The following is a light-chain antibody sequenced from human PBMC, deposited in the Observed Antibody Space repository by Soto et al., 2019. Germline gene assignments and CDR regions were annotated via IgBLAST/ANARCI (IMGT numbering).Light chain of an antibody. J-gene: IGKJ1*01. CDR2: GVS. V-gene: IGKV3-15*01. CDR3: QQYNNWPPWT. Sequence: EVVMTQSPATLSVSPGEKATLSCRGSQSVSSNLAWYQQKPGQAPRLLIYGVSTRATGVPATFSGSGSGTEFTLTISSLQSEDFAVYYCQQYNNWPPWTFGPGTKVEIK. CDR1: QSVSSN.